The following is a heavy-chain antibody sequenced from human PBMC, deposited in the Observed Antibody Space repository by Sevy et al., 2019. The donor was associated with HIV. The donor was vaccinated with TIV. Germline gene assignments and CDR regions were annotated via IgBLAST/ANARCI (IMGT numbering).Heavy chain of an antibody. J-gene: IGHJ5*02. CDR1: GGPITDYY. CDR2: IYSSGST. D-gene: IGHD3-3*01. CDR3: ARGGWDFWRGYYNWFDT. Sequence: SETLSLTCTVSGGPITDYYWSWIRQPPGKGLEWIGYIYSSGSTKYNPSLKSRVTISVDTSKHQFSLNLTSVTAADTAVYYCARGGWDFWRGYYNWFDTWGQGTLVTVSS. V-gene: IGHV4-59*01.